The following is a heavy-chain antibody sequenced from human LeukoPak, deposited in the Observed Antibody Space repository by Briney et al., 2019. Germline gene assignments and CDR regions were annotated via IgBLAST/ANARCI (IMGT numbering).Heavy chain of an antibody. V-gene: IGHV3-74*01. CDR2: INSDGSAT. CDR3: ARGTAGYHSSYFDY. Sequence: SLRLSXXXSGFTFGSPWMHWVRQAPGKGLVWVSRINSDGSATAYADSVKGRFTISRDNAENTLYLQMNSLRAEDTAVYYCARGTAGYHSSYFDYWGQGTLVTVSS. J-gene: IGHJ4*02. CDR1: GFTFGSPW. D-gene: IGHD3-16*02.